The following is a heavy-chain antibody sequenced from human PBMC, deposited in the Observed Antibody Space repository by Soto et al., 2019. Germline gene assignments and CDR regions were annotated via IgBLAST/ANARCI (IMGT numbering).Heavy chain of an antibody. CDR3: ARDESSSMYYFAN. CDR1: GFTFSSYW. Sequence: GGSLRLSCAASGFTFSSYWMSWVRQAPGKGLEWVANIKQDGSEKYYVDSVKGRFTISRDNSKNTVFLQMNSLRAEDTAVYYCARDESSSMYYFANWGQGTLVTVSS. D-gene: IGHD6-13*01. V-gene: IGHV3-7*03. J-gene: IGHJ4*02. CDR2: IKQDGSEK.